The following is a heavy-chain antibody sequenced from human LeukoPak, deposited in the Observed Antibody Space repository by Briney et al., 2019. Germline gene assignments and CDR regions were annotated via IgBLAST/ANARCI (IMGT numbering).Heavy chain of an antibody. CDR1: GFTFRNYA. CDR3: ARGLYSGSYYSMSVDY. J-gene: IGHJ4*02. V-gene: IGHV3-7*01. Sequence: GGSLRLSCTASGFTFRNYAMSWVRQAPGKGLEWVANIKQDGSEKYYVDSVKGRFTISRDNAKNSLYLQMNSLRAEDTAVYYCARGLYSGSYYSMSVDYWGQGTLVTVSS. D-gene: IGHD1-26*01. CDR2: IKQDGSEK.